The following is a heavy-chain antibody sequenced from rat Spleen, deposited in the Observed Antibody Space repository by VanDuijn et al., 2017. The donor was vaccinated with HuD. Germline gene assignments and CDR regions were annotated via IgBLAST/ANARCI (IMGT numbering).Heavy chain of an antibody. Sequence: EVQLKESGPGLVQPSQTLSLTCTVSGFSLTDYSVHWVRHPPGKGLEWMGLMWSGGRTSYNSALKSRLTISRDTSKSQVFLKMNSLQTEDTAIYYCTRAWGGYSRDYFDYWGQGVMVTVSS. CDR2: MWSGGRT. J-gene: IGHJ2*01. D-gene: IGHD1-11*01. V-gene: IGHV2S63*01. CDR1: GFSLTDYS. CDR3: TRAWGGYSRDYFDY.